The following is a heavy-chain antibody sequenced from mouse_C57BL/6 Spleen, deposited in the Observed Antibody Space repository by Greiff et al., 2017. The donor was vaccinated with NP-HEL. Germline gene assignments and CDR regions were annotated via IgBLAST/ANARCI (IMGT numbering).Heavy chain of an antibody. CDR1: GYTFTDYN. CDR2: INPNNGGT. V-gene: IGHV1-22*01. D-gene: IGHD2-3*01. Sequence: VHVKQSGPELVKPGASVKMSCKASGYTFTDYNMHWVKQSHGKSLEWIGYINPNNGGTSYNQKFKGKATLTVNKSSSTAYMELRSLTSEDSAVYYCASPYDGYFSYYAMDYWGQGTSVTVSS. J-gene: IGHJ4*01. CDR3: ASPYDGYFSYYAMDY.